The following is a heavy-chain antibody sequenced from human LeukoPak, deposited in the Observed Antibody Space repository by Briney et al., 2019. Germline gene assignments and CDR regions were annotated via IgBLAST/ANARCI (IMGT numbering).Heavy chain of an antibody. D-gene: IGHD2-21*02. CDR1: GFTFSSYS. CDR3: ARESYIYCGGDCYSADY. V-gene: IGHV3-21*01. CDR2: ISSSSTYI. J-gene: IGHJ4*02. Sequence: GGSLRLSCAASGFTFSSYSMNWVRQAPGKGLEWVSSISSSSTYIYYADSVKGRFTISRDNAKNSLYLQRNSLRAEDTAVYYCARESYIYCGGDCYSADYWGQGTLVTVSS.